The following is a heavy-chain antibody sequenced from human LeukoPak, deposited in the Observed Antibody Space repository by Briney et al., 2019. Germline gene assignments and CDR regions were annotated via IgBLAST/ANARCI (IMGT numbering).Heavy chain of an antibody. CDR2: INPNSGGT. J-gene: IGHJ3*02. Sequence: ASVKVSCKASGYTFTGYYMHWVRQAPGQGLEWMGRINPNSGGTNYAQKFQGRVTMTRDASISTAYMELSRLRSVDTAVYYCARVPSSGKGAFDIWGQGTMVTVSS. V-gene: IGHV1-2*06. CDR3: ARVPSSGKGAFDI. D-gene: IGHD3-10*01. CDR1: GYTFTGYY.